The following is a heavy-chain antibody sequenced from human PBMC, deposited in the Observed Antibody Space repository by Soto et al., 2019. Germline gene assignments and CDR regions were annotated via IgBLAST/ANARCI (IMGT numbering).Heavy chain of an antibody. CDR1: GFTFSNYG. D-gene: IGHD5-12*01. CDR3: ARDALNSGWNGNDGLAENYYYYYGMDV. V-gene: IGHV3-33*01. J-gene: IGHJ6*02. CDR2: IWYDGSNK. Sequence: PGGSLRLSCAASGFTFSNYGMHWVRQAPGKGLEWVAVIWYDGSNKYYADSVKGRFTISRDNSKNTLHLQMNSLRAEDTAVYYCARDALNSGWNGNDGLAENYYYYYGMDVWGQGTTVTVSS.